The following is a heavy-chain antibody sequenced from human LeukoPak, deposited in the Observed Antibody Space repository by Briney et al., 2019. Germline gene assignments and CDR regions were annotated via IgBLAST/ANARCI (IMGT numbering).Heavy chain of an antibody. V-gene: IGHV3-11*01. Sequence: GGSLRLSCAASGFTFSDYYMSWILQAPGKGLEWVSYISSSGSTIYYADSVKGRFTISRDNAKNSLYLQMNSLRAEDTAVYYCARLAVAGTYYFDYWGQGTLVTVSS. J-gene: IGHJ4*02. CDR2: ISSSGSTI. D-gene: IGHD6-19*01. CDR1: GFTFSDYY. CDR3: ARLAVAGTYYFDY.